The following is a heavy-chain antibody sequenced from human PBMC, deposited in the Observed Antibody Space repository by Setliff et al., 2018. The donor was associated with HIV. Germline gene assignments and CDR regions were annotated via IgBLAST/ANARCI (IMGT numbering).Heavy chain of an antibody. CDR2: ISSSGSYI. CDR1: GFTFSSYS. Sequence: TGGSLRLSCVASGFTFSSYSMNWVRQAPGKGLEWVSSISSSGSYIYYTDSVKGRFTISRDNAKNSLYLQMNSLRAEDTAVYYCAREMAATAHPDDPYFQHWGQGTLVTVSS. V-gene: IGHV3-21*01. D-gene: IGHD6-13*01. CDR3: AREMAATAHPDDPYFQH. J-gene: IGHJ1*01.